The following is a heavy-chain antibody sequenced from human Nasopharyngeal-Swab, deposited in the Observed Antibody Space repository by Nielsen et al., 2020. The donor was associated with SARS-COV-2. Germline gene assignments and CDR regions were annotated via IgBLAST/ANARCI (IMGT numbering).Heavy chain of an antibody. Sequence: GGSLRLSCAASGFTFNNYNFNWVRQAPGKGLEWVSSISSSSSYIYYADSAKGRFTISRDNAKNSLYLQMNSLRAEDTAVYYCAKYTSGWGWFDPWGLGTLVTVSS. D-gene: IGHD6-19*01. CDR1: GFTFNNYN. J-gene: IGHJ5*02. CDR2: ISSSSSYI. V-gene: IGHV3-21*01. CDR3: AKYTSGWGWFDP.